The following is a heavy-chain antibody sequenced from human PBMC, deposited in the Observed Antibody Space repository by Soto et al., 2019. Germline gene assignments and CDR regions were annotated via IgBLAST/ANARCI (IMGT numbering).Heavy chain of an antibody. Sequence: GGSLRLSCSASGFPFRYYAMNWVRQAPGKGLQWVAGASGAGGKTDYADSVEGRFTISRDNSKNILYLQMDSLRADDTAVYYCAKESVWYGGQYFHHWGQGTLVTVSS. V-gene: IGHV3-23*01. D-gene: IGHD3-10*01. CDR2: ASGAGGKT. CDR1: GFPFRYYA. J-gene: IGHJ1*01. CDR3: AKESVWYGGQYFHH.